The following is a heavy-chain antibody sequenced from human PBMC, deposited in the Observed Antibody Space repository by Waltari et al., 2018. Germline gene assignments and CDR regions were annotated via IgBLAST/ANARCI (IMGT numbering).Heavy chain of an antibody. V-gene: IGHV3-23*04. CDR3: AKSHCTGGVCYRQYYFDY. J-gene: IGHJ4*02. CDR2: ISGSGGST. Sequence: EVQLVESGGGLVQPGGSLRLSCAASGFTFSSYAMSWVRQAPGKGLEGVAAISGSGGSTYYADSVKGRFTISRDNSKNTLYLQMNSLRAEDTAVYYCAKSHCTGGVCYRQYYFDYWGQGTLVTVSS. D-gene: IGHD2-8*02. CDR1: GFTFSSYA.